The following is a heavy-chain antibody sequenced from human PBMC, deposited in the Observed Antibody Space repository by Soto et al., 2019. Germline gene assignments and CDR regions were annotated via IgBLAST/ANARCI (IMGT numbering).Heavy chain of an antibody. D-gene: IGHD3-3*02. CDR2: INPSGST. V-gene: IGHV1-46*01. J-gene: IGHJ6*02. CDR1: GYTCTNYY. CDR3: ARDAGGAIFGVGSYDCIDV. Sequence: QVQLVQSGAEVKKPGASVKVSCRASGYTCTNYYIHWVRQAPGQGLEWKGIINPSGSTTYVQKLQGRVTLTRDTSTSTVYMELSRLRSEDAAVYYCARDAGGAIFGVGSYDCIDVWGQGTTVTVSS.